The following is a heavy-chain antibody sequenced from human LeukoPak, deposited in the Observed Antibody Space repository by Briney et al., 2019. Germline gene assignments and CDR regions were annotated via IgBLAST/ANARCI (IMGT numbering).Heavy chain of an antibody. V-gene: IGHV1-18*01. J-gene: IGHJ3*02. Sequence: ASVKVSCKASGYTITSYGISWVRQAPGQGLEWMGWISAYNGNTNYAQKLQGRVTMTTDTSTSTAYMELRSLRSDDTAVYYCATRASTVTTRGAFDIWGQGTMVTVSS. CDR1: GYTITSYG. CDR2: ISAYNGNT. CDR3: ATRASTVTTRGAFDI. D-gene: IGHD4-17*01.